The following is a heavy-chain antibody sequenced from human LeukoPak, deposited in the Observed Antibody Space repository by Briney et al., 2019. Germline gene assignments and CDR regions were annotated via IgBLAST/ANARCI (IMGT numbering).Heavy chain of an antibody. Sequence: SETLSLTCTVSGGSISSYYWSWIRQPPGKGLEWIGYIYYSGSTNYNPSLKSRVTISVDTSKNQFSLKLSSVTAADTAVYYCARGYCSSTSCYTFDYWGQGTLVTVSS. V-gene: IGHV4-59*12. CDR2: IYYSGST. J-gene: IGHJ4*02. D-gene: IGHD2-2*02. CDR3: ARGYCSSTSCYTFDY. CDR1: GGSISSYY.